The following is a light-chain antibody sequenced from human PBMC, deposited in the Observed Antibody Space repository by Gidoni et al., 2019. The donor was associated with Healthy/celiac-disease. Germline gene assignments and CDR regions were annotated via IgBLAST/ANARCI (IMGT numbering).Light chain of an antibody. CDR3: QQSFSTLYT. CDR1: QSISSY. CDR2: GAS. Sequence: DIQMTQYPSSLSASVGDRVTITCRASQSISSYLNWYQQKPGKAPKRLIYGASSLQSGVPSRFSGSGSGPDFTLTICSLQPEDFATYYCQQSFSTLYTFGQGTKLEIK. V-gene: IGKV1-39*01. J-gene: IGKJ2*01.